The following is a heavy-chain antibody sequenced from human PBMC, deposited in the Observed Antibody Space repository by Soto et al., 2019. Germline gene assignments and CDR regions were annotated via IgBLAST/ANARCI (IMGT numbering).Heavy chain of an antibody. CDR2: IKQDGSEK. CDR1: GFTFSSYW. CDR3: ARDLSGCSGGSCYSAPNWFDP. D-gene: IGHD2-15*01. V-gene: IGHV3-7*01. J-gene: IGHJ5*02. Sequence: GGSLRLSCAASGFTFSSYWMSWVRQAPGKGLEWVANIKQDGSEKYYVDSVKGRFTISRDNAKSSLYLQMNSLRAEDTAVYYCARDLSGCSGGSCYSAPNWFDPWGQGTLVTVSS.